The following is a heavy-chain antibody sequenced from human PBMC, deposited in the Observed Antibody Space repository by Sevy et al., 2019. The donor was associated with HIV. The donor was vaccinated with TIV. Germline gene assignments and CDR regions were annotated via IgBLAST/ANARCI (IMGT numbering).Heavy chain of an antibody. J-gene: IGHJ4*02. V-gene: IGHV3-23*01. CDR1: GFTSTKSR. CDR3: AREGCTKPHDY. Sequence: QLGGPLSPSWEAPGFTSTKSRMSWVRQAPGKGLEWASPFPLGCGRINYADSLKGRFTISRDDSKNTLYLQMNSLRAEDTAVYYCAREGCTKPHDYWGQGTLVTVSS. D-gene: IGHD2-8*01. CDR2: FPLGCGRI.